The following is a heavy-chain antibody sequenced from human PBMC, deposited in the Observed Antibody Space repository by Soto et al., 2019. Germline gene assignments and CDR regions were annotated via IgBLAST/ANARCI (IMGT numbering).Heavy chain of an antibody. J-gene: IGHJ6*03. CDR2: IYYSGST. CDR1: GGSISSYY. Sequence: SETLSLTCTVSGGSISSYYWSWIRQPPGKGLEWIGYIYYSGSTNYNPSLKSRVTISVDTSKNQFSLKLSSVTAADTAVYYCARDIGPKDYDFWSGYYTSYYYYMDVWGKGTTVTVSS. V-gene: IGHV4-59*01. D-gene: IGHD3-3*01. CDR3: ARDIGPKDYDFWSGYYTSYYYYMDV.